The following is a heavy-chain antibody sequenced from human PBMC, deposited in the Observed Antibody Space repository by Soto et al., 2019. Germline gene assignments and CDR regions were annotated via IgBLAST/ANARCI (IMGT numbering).Heavy chain of an antibody. J-gene: IGHJ6*02. CDR3: ARERYHVISDGRDV. CDR2: INPQTGGT. D-gene: IGHD2-15*01. Sequence: QVQLVQSGAEVKTPGASVRVYCKASGYTFTGYYIHWVREAPGQGLEWMGWINPQTGGTSYAQKFQGRVSLARDTSINTAYLELTRVRFDDAAVYFWARERYHVISDGRDVWGQGTTGTVSS. CDR1: GYTFTGYY. V-gene: IGHV1-2*02.